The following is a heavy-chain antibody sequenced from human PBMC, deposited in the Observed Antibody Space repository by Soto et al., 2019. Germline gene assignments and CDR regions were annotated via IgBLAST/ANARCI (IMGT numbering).Heavy chain of an antibody. V-gene: IGHV3-7*03. CDR1: GFTFSDYW. J-gene: IGHJ6*02. D-gene: IGHD3-3*01. CDR3: ARDQSLQVGVGPFWIDV. CDR2: MKQDGSEE. Sequence: LRLSCAASGFTFSDYWMSWVRQAPGKGLEWVANMKQDGSEEYYVDSVKGRFTISRDNAKKSLYLQMNSLRAEDTAVYYCARDQSLQVGVGPFWIDVWGQGTTVTVSS.